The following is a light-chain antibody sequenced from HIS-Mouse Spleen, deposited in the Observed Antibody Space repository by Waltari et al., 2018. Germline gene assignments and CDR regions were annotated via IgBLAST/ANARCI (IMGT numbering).Light chain of an antibody. CDR2: DDS. J-gene: IGLJ2*01. CDR3: QVWDSSSDHVV. Sequence: SYVLTQPPSVSVAPGKTARITCGGNNIGSKSVHWYQQKPGQAPVLVVYDDSDRPSGIPWRGSGSNSGNTATLTISRVEAGDEADYYCQVWDSSSDHVVFGGGTKLTVL. CDR1: NIGSKS. V-gene: IGLV3-21*03.